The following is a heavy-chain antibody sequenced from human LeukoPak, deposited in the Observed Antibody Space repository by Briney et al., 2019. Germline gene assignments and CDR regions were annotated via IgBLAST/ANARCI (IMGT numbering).Heavy chain of an antibody. CDR2: VYYSGST. CDR1: VGSFSGYY. D-gene: IGHD2-21*02. V-gene: IGHV4-59*01. CDR3: ASNTATVFDY. Sequence: SETLSLTCAVYVGSFSGYYWSWIRQPPGKGLEWIGYVYYSGSTEYNPSLRSRVTMSLEMSKHQFSLNLTSVTAADTAVYYCASNTATVFDYWGQGALVTVSS. J-gene: IGHJ4*02.